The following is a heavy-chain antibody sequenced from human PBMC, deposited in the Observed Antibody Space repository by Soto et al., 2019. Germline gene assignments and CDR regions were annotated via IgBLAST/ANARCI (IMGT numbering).Heavy chain of an antibody. V-gene: IGHV3-23*01. J-gene: IGHJ4*02. Sequence: PGGSLRLSCAASGFTFSGYAMSWVRQAPGKGLEWVSSISESARSTSYADSVKGRFTISRDNSKNTLYLQMNSLRAEDTALYYCAKRSYSSKWYPFWDYWGQGTLVTVSS. CDR2: ISESARST. D-gene: IGHD6-13*01. CDR1: GFTFSGYA. CDR3: AKRSYSSKWYPFWDY.